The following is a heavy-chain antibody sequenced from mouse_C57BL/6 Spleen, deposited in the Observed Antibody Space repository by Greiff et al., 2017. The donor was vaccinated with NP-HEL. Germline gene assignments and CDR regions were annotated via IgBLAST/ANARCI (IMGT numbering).Heavy chain of an antibody. CDR3: ARGELLRYLDY. Sequence: VQLQQPGTELVKPGASVKLSCKASGYTFTSYWMHWIGNINPSNGGTNYNEKFKSKATLTVDKSSSTAYMQLSSLTSEDSAVYYCARGELLRYLDYWGQGTSVTVSS. CDR1: GYTFTSYW. V-gene: IGHV1-53*01. CDR2: INPSNGGT. J-gene: IGHJ4*01. D-gene: IGHD1-1*01.